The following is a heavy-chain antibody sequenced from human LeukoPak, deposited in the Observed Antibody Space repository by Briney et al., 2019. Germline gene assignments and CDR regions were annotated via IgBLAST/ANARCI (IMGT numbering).Heavy chain of an antibody. CDR1: GFTFSSYG. D-gene: IGHD5-12*01. V-gene: IGHV3-33*01. J-gene: IGHJ1*01. Sequence: GRSLRLSCAASGFTFSSYGMHWVRQAPGKGLEWVAVIWYDGSNKYYADSVKGRFTISRDNAKNSLYLQMNSLRDEDTAVYYCARDRYALQYWGQGTLVTVSS. CDR2: IWYDGSNK. CDR3: ARDRYALQY.